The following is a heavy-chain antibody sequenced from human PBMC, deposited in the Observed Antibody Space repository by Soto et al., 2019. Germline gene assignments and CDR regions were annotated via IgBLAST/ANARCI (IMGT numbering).Heavy chain of an antibody. CDR2: IYYSGST. CDR1: GGSISSSSYY. V-gene: IGHV4-39*01. J-gene: IGHJ4*02. CDR3: ARLGGSIAAAGHFEY. Sequence: QLQLQESGPGLVKPSETLSLTCTVSGGSISSSSYYWGWIRQPPGKGLEWIGSIYYSGSTYYNPSRTSRVTISVDTSKNQYALKLSSVTAADTAVYYCARLGGSIAAAGHFEYRGQGTLVTVSA. D-gene: IGHD6-13*01.